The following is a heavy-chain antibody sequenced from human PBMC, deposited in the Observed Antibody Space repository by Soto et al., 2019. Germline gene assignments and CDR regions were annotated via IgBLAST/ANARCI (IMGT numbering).Heavy chain of an antibody. J-gene: IGHJ4*02. D-gene: IGHD3-10*01. CDR2: IYEAGTT. Sequence: QLQLQESGPGLVKPSETLSLTCAVSGASISRTGFHWDWIRQPPGQGLEWIGSIYEAGTTFYNSSLKSRVTISADTSKNHFSLRLSSVTAADTAVYYCARRGSGHTFDYWGQGTLVTVSS. CDR1: GASISRTGFH. CDR3: ARRGSGHTFDY. V-gene: IGHV4-39*01.